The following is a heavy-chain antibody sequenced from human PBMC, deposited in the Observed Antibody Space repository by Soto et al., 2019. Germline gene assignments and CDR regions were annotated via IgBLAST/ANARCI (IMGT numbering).Heavy chain of an antibody. J-gene: IGHJ4*02. CDR2: ISANGDTI. V-gene: IGHV3-9*01. D-gene: IGHD4-17*01. CDR3: EKDMKWGGMTTIHYFDS. Sequence: PGGSLRLSCVASGFTVDDYAMHWVRQAPGKGLEWVSGISANGDTIDYADSVKGRFTISRDNAKNSLFLQMNSLRPEDTALYYCEKDMKWGGMTTIHYFDSWGQGT. CDR1: GFTVDDYA.